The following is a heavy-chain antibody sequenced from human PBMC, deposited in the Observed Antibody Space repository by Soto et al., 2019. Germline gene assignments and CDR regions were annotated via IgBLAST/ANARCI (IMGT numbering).Heavy chain of an antibody. CDR3: AGLPVLYSGSSYFDY. V-gene: IGHV3-23*01. CDR1: GFDFNRFA. D-gene: IGHD1-26*01. CDR2: VSGGGGST. Sequence: GGSLRLSCAASGFDFNRFAMSWVRQAPGKGLEWVSSVSGGGGSTYYADSVKGRFTISRDNSRNTVYLQMDSLRAEDTALYYCAGLPVLYSGSSYFDYWGEGTLVTVSS. J-gene: IGHJ4*02.